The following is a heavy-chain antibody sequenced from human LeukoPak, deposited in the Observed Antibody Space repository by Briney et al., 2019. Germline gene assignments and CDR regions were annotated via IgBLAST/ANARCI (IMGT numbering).Heavy chain of an antibody. CDR2: INHSGST. CDR3: ARASGWYFAPEEP. D-gene: IGHD6-19*01. V-gene: IGHV4-34*01. Sequence: GSLRLSCAASGFTFSSYEMNWVRQAPGKGLEWIGEINHSGSTNYNPSLKSRVTISVDTSKNQFSLKLSSVTAADTAVYYCARASGWYFAPEEPWGQGTLVTVSS. J-gene: IGHJ5*02. CDR1: GFTFSSYE.